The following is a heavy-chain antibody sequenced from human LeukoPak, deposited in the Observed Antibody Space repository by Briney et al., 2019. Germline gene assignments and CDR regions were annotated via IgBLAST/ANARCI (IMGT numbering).Heavy chain of an antibody. CDR1: GGSISSGSYY. D-gene: IGHD4-23*01. CDR2: IYTSGST. V-gene: IGHV4-61*02. J-gene: IGHJ4*02. CDR3: ASQASGPTVATGDY. Sequence: PSETLSLTCTVSGGSISSGSYYWSWIRQPAGKGLEWIGRIYTSGSTNHNPSLKSRVTMSVDKSKNQLSLKLSSVTAADTAVYYCASQASGPTVATGDYWGQGTLVTVSS.